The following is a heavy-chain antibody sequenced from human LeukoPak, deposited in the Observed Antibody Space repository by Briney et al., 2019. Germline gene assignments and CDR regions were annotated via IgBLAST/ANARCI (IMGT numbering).Heavy chain of an antibody. V-gene: IGHV4-31*03. Sequence: SQTLSLTCTVSGGSISSGSYYWTWIRQHPGKGLEWIGYIYSSGSAYYNPSLKSRVTISIDTSKNQFSLMLSSVTAADTAVYYCAIGLATAQGAAAMPLWGQGTLVTVSS. CDR1: GGSISSGSYY. J-gene: IGHJ4*02. D-gene: IGHD2-2*01. CDR2: IYSSGSA. CDR3: AIGLATAQGAAAMPL.